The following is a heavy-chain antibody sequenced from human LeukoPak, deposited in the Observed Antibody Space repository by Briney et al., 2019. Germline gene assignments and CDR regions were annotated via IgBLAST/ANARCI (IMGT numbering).Heavy chain of an antibody. J-gene: IGHJ4*02. V-gene: IGHV4-61*02. CDR3: ARGPFGKATGIDY. Sequence: SQTLSLTCTVSGGSISSGSYYWSWIRQPAGKGLEWIGRIYTSGSTNYNPSLKSRVTISVDTSKNQFSLKLSSVTAADTAVYYCARGPFGKATGIDYWGQETLVTVSS. CDR1: GGSISSGSYY. CDR2: IYTSGST. D-gene: IGHD5-24*01.